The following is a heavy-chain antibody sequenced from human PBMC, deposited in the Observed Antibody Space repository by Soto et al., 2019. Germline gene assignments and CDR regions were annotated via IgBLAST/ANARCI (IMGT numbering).Heavy chain of an antibody. V-gene: IGHV4-4*02. Sequence: QVQLQESGPGLVKPSGTLSLTCGVSGDSISRINWWSWVRQSPGKGLEWIGEISHSGDTNYNPSLQSRVILSLDKSKNQVSLKLTSVTAADTAVYFCARLSGFFPISPFDPSGQRTLVTVSS. CDR3: ARLSGFFPISPFDP. CDR2: ISHSGDT. J-gene: IGHJ5*02. D-gene: IGHD3-3*01. CDR1: GDSISRINW.